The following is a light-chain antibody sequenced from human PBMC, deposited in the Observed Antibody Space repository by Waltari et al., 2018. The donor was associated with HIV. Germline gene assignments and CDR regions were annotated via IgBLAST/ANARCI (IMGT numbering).Light chain of an antibody. V-gene: IGLV2-8*01. CDR3: SSYAPTNKFYVL. CDR1: SSDIGGSNH. CDR2: EVT. Sequence: QPALTQPPSASGPPGQSVTISCTGPSSDIGGSNHVSSSQQHPGKAPKLIMTEVTKRPSGVPDRFSGSKSGNTASLTVSGLQAEDEAHYYCSSYAPTNKFYVLFGGGTTLTVL. J-gene: IGLJ2*01.